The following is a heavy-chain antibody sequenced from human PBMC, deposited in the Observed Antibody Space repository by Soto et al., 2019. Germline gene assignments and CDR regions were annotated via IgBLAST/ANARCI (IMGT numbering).Heavy chain of an antibody. CDR3: ARGNVVPLDY. Sequence: SETLSLTCAVSGGSVSSTNWWSWVRQSPGKGLEWIGDIYHIGSTNYNPSLRGRVTISVDKSNNQFSLTLKYVTAADTAVYYCARGNVVPLDYWGQGTLVTVS. J-gene: IGHJ4*02. V-gene: IGHV4-4*02. CDR2: IYHIGST. D-gene: IGHD2-21*01. CDR1: GGSVSSTNW.